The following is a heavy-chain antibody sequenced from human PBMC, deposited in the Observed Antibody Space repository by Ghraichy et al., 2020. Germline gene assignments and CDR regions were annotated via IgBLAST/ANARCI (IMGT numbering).Heavy chain of an antibody. CDR1: GFTFSSYA. D-gene: IGHD2-2*02. CDR3: AKDGCSSTSCYTRDHDAFDI. V-gene: IGHV3-23*01. CDR2: ISGSGGST. Sequence: GGSLRLSCAASGFTFSSYAMSWVRQAPGKGLEWVSAISGSGGSTYYADSVKGRFTISRDNSKNTLYLQMNSLRAEDTAVYYCAKDGCSSTSCYTRDHDAFDIWCQGTMVTVSS. J-gene: IGHJ3*02.